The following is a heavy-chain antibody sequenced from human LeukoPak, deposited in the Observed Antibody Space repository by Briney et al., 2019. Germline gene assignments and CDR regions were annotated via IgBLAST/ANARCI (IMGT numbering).Heavy chain of an antibody. CDR2: MNPNSGNT. D-gene: IGHD2-2*01. J-gene: IGHJ6*02. Sequence: ASVKVSCKASGYTFTSYDINWVRQATGQGLEWMGWMNPNSGNTGYAQKFQGRVTMTRNTSISTAYMELSSLRSEDTAVYYCARDRYCSSTSCYRLNYYYGMDVWGQGTTVTVSS. V-gene: IGHV1-8*01. CDR1: GYTFTSYD. CDR3: ARDRYCSSTSCYRLNYYYGMDV.